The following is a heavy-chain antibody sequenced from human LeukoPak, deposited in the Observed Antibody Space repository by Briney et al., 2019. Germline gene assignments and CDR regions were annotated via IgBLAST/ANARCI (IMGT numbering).Heavy chain of an antibody. CDR1: GGTFSSYA. V-gene: IGHV1-69*13. Sequence: VASVKVSCKASGGTFSSYAISWVRQAPGQGLEWMGGIIPIFGTANYAQKFQGRVTITADESTSTAYMELKTLRSDDTAVYFCARAGYSRSVDDLDYWGQGTLVTVSS. CDR3: ARAGYSRSVDDLDY. CDR2: IIPIFGTA. D-gene: IGHD1-26*01. J-gene: IGHJ4*02.